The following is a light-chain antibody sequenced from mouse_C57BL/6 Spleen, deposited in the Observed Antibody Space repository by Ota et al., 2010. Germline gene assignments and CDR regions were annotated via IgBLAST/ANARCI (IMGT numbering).Light chain of an antibody. CDR2: GAS. Sequence: MTQSPYRPSSVSAGEKVTMSCKSSQSLLNKWKSKNYLAWYQQKPGQPPKLLIYGASTRESGVPDRFTGSGSGTDFTLTISSVQAEDLAVYYCHQYLSSLTFGAGTKLELK. CDR1: QSLLNKWKSKNY. J-gene: IGKJ5*01. V-gene: IGKV8-28*01. CDR3: HQYLSSLT.